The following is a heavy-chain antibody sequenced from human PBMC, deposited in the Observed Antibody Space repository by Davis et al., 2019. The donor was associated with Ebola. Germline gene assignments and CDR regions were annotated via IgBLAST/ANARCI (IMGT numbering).Heavy chain of an antibody. CDR2: ISTGNGNA. V-gene: IGHV1-3*04. J-gene: IGHJ4*02. CDR3: ARDRLAVAADY. Sequence: ASVKVSCKASGYTFTNYAMHWVRQAPGQRLEWMGWISTGNGNARYSQKFQGRVTITRDTSATTAYMELSSLRSEDTAVYYCARDRLAVAADYWGQGTLVTVSS. CDR1: GYTFTNYA. D-gene: IGHD6-19*01.